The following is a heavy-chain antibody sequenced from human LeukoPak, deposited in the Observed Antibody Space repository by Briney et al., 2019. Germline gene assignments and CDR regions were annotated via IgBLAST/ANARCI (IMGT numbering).Heavy chain of an antibody. CDR1: GGSISSSSYY. CDR3: VRLDGGYYEAIFDY. Sequence: KTSETLSLTCTVSGGSISSSSYYWGWIRQPPGKGLECIGSMYYSGSTYYNPPLKSRVTISVDTSKNQFSLNLRSVTAADTAVYYCVRLDGGYYEAIFDYWGQGTLVTVSS. CDR2: MYYSGST. J-gene: IGHJ4*02. V-gene: IGHV4-39*01. D-gene: IGHD3-22*01.